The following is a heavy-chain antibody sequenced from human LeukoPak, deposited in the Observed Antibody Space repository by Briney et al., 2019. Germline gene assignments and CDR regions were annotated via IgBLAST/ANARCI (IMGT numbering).Heavy chain of an antibody. J-gene: IGHJ4*02. V-gene: IGHV3-73*01. Sequence: GGSLRLSCAASGLTFSGSAMHWVRHASGKGLECVGRIRSKANSYATAYAASVKGRFTISRDDSKNTAYLQMNSLKTEDTAVYYCCTPAFDYWGQGTLVTVSS. D-gene: IGHD2-8*01. CDR3: CTPAFDY. CDR2: IRSKANSYAT. CDR1: GLTFSGSA.